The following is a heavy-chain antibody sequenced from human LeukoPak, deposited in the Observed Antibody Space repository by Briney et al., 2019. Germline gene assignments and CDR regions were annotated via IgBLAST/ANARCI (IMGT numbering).Heavy chain of an antibody. CDR2: IYSGGGT. CDR3: ARGAIYGDQGY. Sequence: GGSLRLSCAASGFTVSNNYMSWVRQAPGKGLEWVSVIYSGGGTYYAGSVKGRFTISRDNSKNTLYLQMNSLRAEDTAVYYCARGAIYGDQGYWGQGTLVTVSS. J-gene: IGHJ4*02. D-gene: IGHD3-3*01. CDR1: GFTVSNNY. V-gene: IGHV3-53*01.